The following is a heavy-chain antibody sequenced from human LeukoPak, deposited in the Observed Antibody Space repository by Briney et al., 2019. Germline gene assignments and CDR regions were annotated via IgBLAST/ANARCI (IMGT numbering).Heavy chain of an antibody. CDR3: ARGGLTIAEATTSWYLDY. CDR1: GFTFSDYG. D-gene: IGHD1-26*01. Sequence: GRSLRLSCAASGFTFSDYGMHWVRQAPGKGLEWVAVISYDGSNKYYADSVKGRFTISRDNSRNTLYLQMNSLRGEDTAVYYCARGGLTIAEATTSWYLDYWGQGTLVTVSS. J-gene: IGHJ4*02. V-gene: IGHV3-30*03. CDR2: ISYDGSNK.